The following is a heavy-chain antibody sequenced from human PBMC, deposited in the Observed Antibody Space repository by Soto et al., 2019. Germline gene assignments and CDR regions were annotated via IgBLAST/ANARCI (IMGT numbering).Heavy chain of an antibody. CDR2: INHSGST. J-gene: IGHJ4*02. D-gene: IGHD5-18*01. Sequence: QVQLQQWGAGLLKPSETLSITCAVYGGSFSGYYWSWIRQPPGKGLEWIGEINHSGSTNYNPSLNSRVTVSVDTSKSQGSLKLSSVTAADTAVYYCARWVGGYSYGYPYWGQGTLVTVSS. CDR1: GGSFSGYY. CDR3: ARWVGGYSYGYPY. V-gene: IGHV4-34*01.